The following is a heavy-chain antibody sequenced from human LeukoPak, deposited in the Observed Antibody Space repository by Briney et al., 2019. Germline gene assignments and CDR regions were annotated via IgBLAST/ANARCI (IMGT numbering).Heavy chain of an antibody. CDR2: ISSSGSTI. J-gene: IGHJ2*01. Sequence: GGSLRLSCAASGLTFSDYYMSWIRQAPGKGLEWVSYISSSGSTIYYADSVKGRFTISRDNAKNSLYLQMNSLRAEDTAVYYCARYAQYYDSSGYYRFLYFDLWGRGTLVTVSS. CDR3: ARYAQYYDSSGYYRFLYFDL. CDR1: GLTFSDYY. D-gene: IGHD3-22*01. V-gene: IGHV3-11*01.